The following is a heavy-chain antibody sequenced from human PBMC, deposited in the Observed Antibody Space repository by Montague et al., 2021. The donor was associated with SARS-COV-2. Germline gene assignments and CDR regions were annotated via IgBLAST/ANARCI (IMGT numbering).Heavy chain of an antibody. Sequence: SAISGDRVSSNSAAWNWIRQSPSRGLEWLGRTYYRSKWHNDYAVSVESRLTINPDTSKNQFSLQLKSVTPEDTAVYYCARGWVATIPHMDNWGQGSLVIVSS. CDR3: ARGWVATIPHMDN. V-gene: IGHV6-1*01. CDR1: GDRVSSNSAA. D-gene: IGHD5-12*01. CDR2: TYYRSKWHN. J-gene: IGHJ4*02.